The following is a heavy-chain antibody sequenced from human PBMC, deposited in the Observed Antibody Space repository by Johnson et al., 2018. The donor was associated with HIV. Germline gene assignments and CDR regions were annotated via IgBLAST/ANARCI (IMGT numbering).Heavy chain of an antibody. Sequence: VQLVESGGGAVRPGGSLRLSCAASGFTFDDYGMGWVRQGPGKGLEWVSGINWNGGSTNYADSVQGRFTISRDNAKNSLYLQMNSLRAEDTALYYCARDRDLGRAFDIWGQGTMVTVSS. J-gene: IGHJ3*02. CDR1: GFTFDDYG. V-gene: IGHV3-20*04. CDR3: ARDRDLGRAFDI. CDR2: INWNGGST. D-gene: IGHD1-26*01.